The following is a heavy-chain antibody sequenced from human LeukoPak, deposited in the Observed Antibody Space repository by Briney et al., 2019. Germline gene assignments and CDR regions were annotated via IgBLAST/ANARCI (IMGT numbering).Heavy chain of an antibody. V-gene: IGHV3-53*01. CDR2: IYSGGST. CDR3: RYILPDY. Sequence: PGGSLRLSCAASGFTVSSNYMSWVRQAPGKGLEWVSVIYSGGSTYYADSVKGRFTISRDNSKNTLYLQMNSLKTEDTAVYYCRYILPDYWGQGTLVTVSS. J-gene: IGHJ4*02. CDR1: GFTVSSNY. D-gene: IGHD3-9*01.